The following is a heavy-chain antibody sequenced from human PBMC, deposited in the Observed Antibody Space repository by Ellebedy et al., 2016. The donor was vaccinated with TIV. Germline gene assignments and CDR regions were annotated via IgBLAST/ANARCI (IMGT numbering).Heavy chain of an antibody. D-gene: IGHD1-1*01. Sequence: GESLKISCAASGFPFSDYYMSWIRQAPGKGLEWVSFITSGGTIYYADSVKGRFTISRDNAKNSLYLHMNSLRAEDTAVYYCARLDWSDVDLRHFYFDCWGQGTQVTVSS. J-gene: IGHJ4*02. V-gene: IGHV3-11*01. CDR1: GFPFSDYY. CDR3: ARLDWSDVDLRHFYFDC. CDR2: ITSGGTI.